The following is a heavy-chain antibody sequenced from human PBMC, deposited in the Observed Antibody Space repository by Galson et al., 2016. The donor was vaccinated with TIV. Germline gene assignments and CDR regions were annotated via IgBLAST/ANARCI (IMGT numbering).Heavy chain of an antibody. CDR3: APGVSAASTGVN. CDR2: INQDGSDS. Sequence: SLRLSCAAPGFMFSSDWMTWVRQAPGKGLEWVASINQDGSDSPYVDSVKGRFTISRDNAKKSLFLQMNGLRGEDTGVYYCAPGVSAASTGVNWGQGTLVTVSS. V-gene: IGHV3-7*01. D-gene: IGHD6-13*01. J-gene: IGHJ4*02. CDR1: GFMFSSDW.